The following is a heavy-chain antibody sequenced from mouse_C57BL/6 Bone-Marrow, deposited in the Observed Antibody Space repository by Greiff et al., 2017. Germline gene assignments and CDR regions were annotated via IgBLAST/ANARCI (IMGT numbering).Heavy chain of an antibody. CDR1: GYTFTSYW. D-gene: IGHD2-3*01. J-gene: IGHJ1*03. V-gene: IGHV1-55*01. CDR2: IYPGSGSN. CDR3: ARYGYYNWYFDV. Sequence: VQLQQPGAELVQPGASVKMSCTASGYTFTSYWVTWVQQCPGQGLEWLGDIYPGSGSNNYNEKFKSTATLTVDTSSSTAYMQLSSLTSEASAVYYCARYGYYNWYFDVWGTGTTVTVSS.